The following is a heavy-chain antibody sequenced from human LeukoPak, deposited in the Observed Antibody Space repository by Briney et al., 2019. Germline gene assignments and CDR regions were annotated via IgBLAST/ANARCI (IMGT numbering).Heavy chain of an antibody. CDR1: GFTFSSYG. Sequence: GGSLRLSCAASGFTFSSYGMSWVRQAPGKGLEWVGRIKSKTDGGTTDYAAPVKGRFTISRDDSKNTLYLQMNSLKTEDTAVYYCTTEDSYGSPFDYWGQGTLVTVSS. CDR3: TTEDSYGSPFDY. V-gene: IGHV3-15*01. D-gene: IGHD5-18*01. J-gene: IGHJ4*02. CDR2: IKSKTDGGTT.